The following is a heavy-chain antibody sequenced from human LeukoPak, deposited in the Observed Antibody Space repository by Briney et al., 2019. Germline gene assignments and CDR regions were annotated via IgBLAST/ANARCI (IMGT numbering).Heavy chain of an antibody. Sequence: AGGSLRLSCAASGFTFSSYGMHWVRQAPGKGLEWVAVISYDGSNKYYADSVKGRFTISRDNSKNTLYLQMNSLRAEDTAVHYCAKEVADAFAIWGQGTMVTVSS. D-gene: IGHD5-12*01. V-gene: IGHV3-30*18. CDR2: ISYDGSNK. CDR1: GFTFSSYG. CDR3: AKEVADAFAI. J-gene: IGHJ3*02.